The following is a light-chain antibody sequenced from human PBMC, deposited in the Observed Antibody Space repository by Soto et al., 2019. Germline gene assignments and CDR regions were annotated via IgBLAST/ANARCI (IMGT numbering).Light chain of an antibody. CDR2: ESV. CDR1: QSLLHSDAVTY. Sequence: DVVLTQSPLSLSVTPGQPASISCRSTQSLLHSDAVTYLYWYFQRPGQPPQRLISESVNRFSGVSDRFSGSGSGTDFTLKISRVEADDVGVYYCMQSIDLPYTFGQRTKLEIK. J-gene: IGKJ2*01. CDR3: MQSIDLPYT. V-gene: IGKV2D-29*01.